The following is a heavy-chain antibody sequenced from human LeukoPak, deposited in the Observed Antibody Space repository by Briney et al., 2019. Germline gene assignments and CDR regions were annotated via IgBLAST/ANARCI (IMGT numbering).Heavy chain of an antibody. V-gene: IGHV1-24*01. D-gene: IGHD5-18*01. CDR1: GYTLTELS. Sequence: ASVKVSCKVSGYTLTELSMHWVRQAPGEGLEWMGGFDPEDGETIYAQKFQGRVTMTEDTSTDTAYMELSSLRSEDTAVYYCATSRGYSYGPPNKYYYYYYGMDVWGKGTTVTVSS. J-gene: IGHJ6*04. CDR2: FDPEDGET. CDR3: ATSRGYSYGPPNKYYYYYYGMDV.